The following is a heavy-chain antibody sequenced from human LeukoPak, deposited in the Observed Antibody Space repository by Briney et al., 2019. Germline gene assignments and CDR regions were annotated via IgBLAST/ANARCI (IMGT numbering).Heavy chain of an antibody. CDR2: ISSSSSTI. CDR1: GFTFSSYS. J-gene: IGHJ4*02. V-gene: IGHV3-48*01. Sequence: GGSLRLSCAASGFTFSSYSMNWVRQAPGKGLEWVPYISSSSSTIYYADSVKGRFTISRDNAKNSLYLQMNSLRAEDTAVYYCARVLRFLEWLLPGDYWGQGTLVTVSS. CDR3: ARVLRFLEWLLPGDY. D-gene: IGHD3-3*01.